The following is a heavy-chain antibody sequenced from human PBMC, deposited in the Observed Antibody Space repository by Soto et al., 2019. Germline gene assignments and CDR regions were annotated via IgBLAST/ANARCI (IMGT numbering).Heavy chain of an antibody. CDR3: ARTPDYYDSSGYIDY. CDR2: IYYSGST. CDR1: GGSISSSSYY. J-gene: IGHJ4*02. V-gene: IGHV4-39*01. D-gene: IGHD3-22*01. Sequence: PSETLSLTCTVSGGSISSSSYYWGWIRQPPGKGLEWIGSIYYSGSTYYNPSLKSRVTISVDTSKNQFSLKLSSVTAADTAVHYCARTPDYYDSSGYIDYWGQGTLVTVSS.